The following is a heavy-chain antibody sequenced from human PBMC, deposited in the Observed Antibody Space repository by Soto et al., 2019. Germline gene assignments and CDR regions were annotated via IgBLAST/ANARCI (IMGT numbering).Heavy chain of an antibody. Sequence: SGPTLVNPTQTLTLTCTFSGFSLSTSGVGVGWIRQPPGKALEWLALIYWNDDKRYSPSLKSRLTITKDTSKNQVVLTMTNMDPVDTATYYYAHSIMITFGGVIVYFFDYWGQGTLVTVSS. D-gene: IGHD3-16*02. V-gene: IGHV2-5*01. J-gene: IGHJ4*02. CDR1: GFSLSTSGVG. CDR3: AHSIMITFGGVIVYFFDY. CDR2: IYWNDDK.